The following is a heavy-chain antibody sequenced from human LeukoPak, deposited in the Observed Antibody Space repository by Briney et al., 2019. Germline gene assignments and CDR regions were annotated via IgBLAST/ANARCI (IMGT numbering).Heavy chain of an antibody. Sequence: PSETLSLTCAVYGGSFSGYYWSWIRQPPGKGLEWIGEINHSGSTNYNPSLKSRVTISVDTSKNQFSLKLSSVTAADTAVYYCARVARTRMGRDAFDIWGQGTMVTVSS. V-gene: IGHV4-34*01. CDR3: ARVARTRMGRDAFDI. J-gene: IGHJ3*02. CDR1: GGSFSGYY. D-gene: IGHD5-12*01. CDR2: INHSGST.